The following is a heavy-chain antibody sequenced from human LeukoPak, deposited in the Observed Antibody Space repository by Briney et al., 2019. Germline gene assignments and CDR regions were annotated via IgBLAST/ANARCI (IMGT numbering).Heavy chain of an antibody. D-gene: IGHD2/OR15-2a*01. CDR3: ARQISDYYYYYMDV. J-gene: IGHJ6*03. CDR1: GGSISTSAFY. Sequence: SETLSLTCTVSGGSISTSAFYWGWIRQPPGTGLEWIGSIYDSGNEFYNPSLKSRVTISADTSKNQFSLKLNSVTAAVTAMYYCARQISDYYYYYMDVWGEGITVTVSS. CDR2: IYDSGNE. V-gene: IGHV4-39*01.